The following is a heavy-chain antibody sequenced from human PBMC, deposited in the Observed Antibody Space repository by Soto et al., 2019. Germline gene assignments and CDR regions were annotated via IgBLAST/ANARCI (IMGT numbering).Heavy chain of an antibody. Sequence: GFLRLSCAASGFTFSSYSMNWVRQAPGKGLEWVSYISSSSSTIYYADSVKGRFTISRDNAKNSLYLQMNSLRAEDTAVYYCARAATTVIKRDYYYYMDVWGKGTTVTVSS. CDR3: ARAATTVIKRDYYYYMDV. CDR1: GFTFSSYS. D-gene: IGHD4-17*01. J-gene: IGHJ6*03. V-gene: IGHV3-48*01. CDR2: ISSSSSTI.